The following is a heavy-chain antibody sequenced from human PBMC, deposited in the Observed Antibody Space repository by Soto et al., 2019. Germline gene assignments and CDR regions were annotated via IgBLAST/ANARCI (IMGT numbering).Heavy chain of an antibody. J-gene: IGHJ4*02. CDR2: INHSGST. Sequence: SETLYLTCAVYGGSFSGYYWSWIRQPPGKGLEWIGEINHSGSTNYNPSLKSRVTISVDTSKNQFSLKLSSVTAADTAVYYCARGLSPYYDYVWGSPSVLGYWGQGTLVTVSS. CDR1: GGSFSGYY. V-gene: IGHV4-34*01. D-gene: IGHD3-16*01. CDR3: ARGLSPYYDYVWGSPSVLGY.